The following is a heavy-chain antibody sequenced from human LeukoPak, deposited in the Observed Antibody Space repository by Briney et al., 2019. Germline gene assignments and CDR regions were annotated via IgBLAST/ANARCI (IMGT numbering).Heavy chain of an antibody. Sequence: VQPGGSLRLSCAASGFTFSSYAMHWVRQAPGKGLEYVSAISSNGGSTYYANSVKGRFTISRDNSKNTLYLQMRSLRAEDMAVYYCARGTTVTTRWFDPWGQGTLVTVSS. J-gene: IGHJ5*02. CDR1: GFTFSSYA. D-gene: IGHD4-17*01. V-gene: IGHV3-64*01. CDR2: ISSNGGST. CDR3: ARGTTVTTRWFDP.